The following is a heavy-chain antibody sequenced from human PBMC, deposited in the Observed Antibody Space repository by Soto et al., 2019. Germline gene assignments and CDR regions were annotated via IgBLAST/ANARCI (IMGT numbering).Heavy chain of an antibody. V-gene: IGHV4-59*01. D-gene: IGHD3-10*01. CDR2: IYYRGST. J-gene: IGHJ4*02. CDR3: ARGYGSGSNVLDY. CDR1: GGSISNYY. Sequence: QVQLQESGPGLVKPSETLSLTCTVSGGSISNYYWGWIRQPPGKGLEWIGYIYYRGSTNYNPSLTSRLTTSLATSKNQFYLELSSVTAADTAVYYCARGYGSGSNVLDYWGQGTLVTVPS.